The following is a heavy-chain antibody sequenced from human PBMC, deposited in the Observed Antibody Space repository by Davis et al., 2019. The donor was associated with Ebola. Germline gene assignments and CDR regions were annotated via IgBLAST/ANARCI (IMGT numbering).Heavy chain of an antibody. CDR3: ARGYSSSSYYYYGMDV. Sequence: GESLKISCAASGFTFSSYGMSWVRQAPGKGLEWVSGINWNGGSTGYADSVKGRFTISRDNAKNSLYLQMNSLRAEDTALYYCARGYSSSSYYYYGMDVWGQGTTVTVSS. D-gene: IGHD6-6*01. V-gene: IGHV3-20*04. J-gene: IGHJ6*02. CDR1: GFTFSSYG. CDR2: INWNGGST.